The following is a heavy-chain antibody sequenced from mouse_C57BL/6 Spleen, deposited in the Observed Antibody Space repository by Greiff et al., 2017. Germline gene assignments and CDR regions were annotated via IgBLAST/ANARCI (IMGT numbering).Heavy chain of an antibody. CDR1: GYTFTDYE. V-gene: IGHV1-15*01. Sequence: QVQLKQSGAELVRPGASVTLSCKASGYTFTDYEMHWVKQTPVHGLEWIGAIDPETGGTAYNQKFKGKAILTADKSSSTAYMELRSLTSEDSAVYYCRRGEQRRRLYFDYWGQGTTLTVSS. CDR2: IDPETGGT. CDR3: RRGEQRRRLYFDY. J-gene: IGHJ2*01. D-gene: IGHD3-2*02.